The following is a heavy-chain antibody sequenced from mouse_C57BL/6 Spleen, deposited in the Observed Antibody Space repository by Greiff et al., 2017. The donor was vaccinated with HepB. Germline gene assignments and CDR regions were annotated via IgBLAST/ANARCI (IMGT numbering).Heavy chain of an antibody. CDR2: ISNGGGST. Sequence: DVMLVESGGGLVQPGGSLKLSCAASGFTFSDYYMYWVRQTPEKRLEWVAYISNGGGSTYYPDTVKGRFTISRDNANNTLYLQMSRLKSEDTAMYYCARHEYDWYFDVWGTGTTVTVSS. J-gene: IGHJ1*03. D-gene: IGHD5-1*01. CDR1: GFTFSDYY. CDR3: ARHEYDWYFDV. V-gene: IGHV5-12*01.